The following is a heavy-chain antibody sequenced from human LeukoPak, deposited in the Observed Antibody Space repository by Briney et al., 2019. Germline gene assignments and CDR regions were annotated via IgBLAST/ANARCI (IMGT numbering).Heavy chain of an antibody. V-gene: IGHV3-33*01. J-gene: IGHJ4*02. CDR2: IWYDGSKK. CDR3: ARDNYTSTSCYEY. CDR1: GFSFSSYG. Sequence: GGSLRLSCSASGFSFSSYGMQWVRQAPGKGLEWVAVIWYDGSKKYYGDSVKGRFTISRDNSKNTLYLQMNSLSAEDTAVYYCARDNYTSTSCYEYWGQGTLVTVSS. D-gene: IGHD2-2*01.